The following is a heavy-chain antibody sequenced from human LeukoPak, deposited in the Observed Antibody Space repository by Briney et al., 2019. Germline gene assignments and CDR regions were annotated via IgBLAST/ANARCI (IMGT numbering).Heavy chain of an antibody. D-gene: IGHD4-23*01. J-gene: IGHJ4*02. Sequence: GGSLRLSCAASGFTFSTYNMNWVRQAPGKGLEWVAFIRYDGSNKYYADSVKGRFTISRDNSKNTLYLQMNSLRAEDTAVYYCATDRPPGKWGQGTLVTVSA. V-gene: IGHV3-30*02. CDR2: IRYDGSNK. CDR3: ATDRPPGK. CDR1: GFTFSTYN.